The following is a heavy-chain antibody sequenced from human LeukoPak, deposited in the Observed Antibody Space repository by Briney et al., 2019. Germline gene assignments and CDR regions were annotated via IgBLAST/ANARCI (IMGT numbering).Heavy chain of an antibody. CDR2: IYTSGST. J-gene: IGHJ6*03. CDR3: ARELVAATPTYYYYYMDV. D-gene: IGHD2-15*01. Sequence: SQTLSLTCTVSGGSISSGSYYWSWIRQPAGKGLEWIGRIYTSGSTNYNPSLKSRVTISVDTSKNQFSLKLTSVTAADTAVYYCARELVAATPTYYYYYMDVWGKGTTVTVSS. CDR1: GGSISSGSYY. V-gene: IGHV4-61*02.